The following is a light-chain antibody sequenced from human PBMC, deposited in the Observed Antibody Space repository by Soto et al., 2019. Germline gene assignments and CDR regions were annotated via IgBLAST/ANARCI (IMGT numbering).Light chain of an antibody. CDR3: QQYNNYFT. CDR1: QSVQTW. J-gene: IGKJ1*01. Sequence: IQLTQSPSTLYASVGDRVTITCRASQSVQTWLAWFQQKPGKAPKLLIYKATTLETGVPSRFSGSGSETEFTLTISSLQPDDLGTYYCQQYNNYFTFGQGTKVDIK. V-gene: IGKV1-5*03. CDR2: KAT.